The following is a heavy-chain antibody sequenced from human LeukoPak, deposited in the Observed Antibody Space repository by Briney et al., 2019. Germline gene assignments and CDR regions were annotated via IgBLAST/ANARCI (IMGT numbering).Heavy chain of an antibody. CDR3: AKSVGYHSDRSGYYWLGTFDS. V-gene: IGHV3-23*01. Sequence: GGSLRLSCVASGFTVSSYPMSWVRQAAGKGLEWVSAISGGGVNTYCADSVKGRFTTSRDESKNTLYLQINSVRAEDTAVYYCAKSVGYHSDRSGYYWLGTFDSWGQGTLVTVSS. J-gene: IGHJ4*02. D-gene: IGHD3-22*01. CDR2: ISGGGVNT. CDR1: GFTVSSYP.